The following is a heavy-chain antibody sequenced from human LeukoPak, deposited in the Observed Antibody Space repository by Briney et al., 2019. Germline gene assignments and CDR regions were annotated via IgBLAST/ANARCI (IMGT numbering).Heavy chain of an antibody. J-gene: IGHJ4*02. Sequence: ASVKVSCKASGYTFTGYYMHWVRQAPGQGLEWMGWINPNSGGTNYAQKFQGRVTMTRDTSISTAYKELSRLRSDDTAVYYCARRAGAYSHPYGYWGQGTLVTVSS. CDR1: GYTFTGYY. V-gene: IGHV1-2*02. D-gene: IGHD4/OR15-4a*01. CDR2: INPNSGGT. CDR3: ARRAGAYSHPYGY.